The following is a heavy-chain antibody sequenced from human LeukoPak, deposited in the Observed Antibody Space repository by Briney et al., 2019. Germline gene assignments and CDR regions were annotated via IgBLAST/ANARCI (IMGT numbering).Heavy chain of an antibody. D-gene: IGHD5-12*01. J-gene: IGHJ4*01. CDR3: ARDHRYAFDN. V-gene: IGHV3-48*01. CDR1: GGTFSTYD. Sequence: GGSLRLSCAASGGTFSTYDMNWVRQAPGKGLEWISYIGISSGNTKYADSVKGRFTISRDKARNSLYLQMNSLRVEDTAMYYCARDHRYAFDNWGHGTLVTVSS. CDR2: IGISSGNT.